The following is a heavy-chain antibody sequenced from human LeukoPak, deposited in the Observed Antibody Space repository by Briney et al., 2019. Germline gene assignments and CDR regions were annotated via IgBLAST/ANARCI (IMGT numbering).Heavy chain of an antibody. J-gene: IGHJ4*02. D-gene: IGHD3-3*01. V-gene: IGHV3-23*01. CDR2: ISGSGGST. CDR3: AKDGSGDFWSGWLTYYFDY. Sequence: GGSLRLSCAASGFTFSSYAMSWVRQAPGKGLEWVSAISGSGGSTYYADSVKGRFTISRDNSKNTLYLQMNSLRAEDTAVYYCAKDGSGDFWSGWLTYYFDYWGQGTLVTVSS. CDR1: GFTFSSYA.